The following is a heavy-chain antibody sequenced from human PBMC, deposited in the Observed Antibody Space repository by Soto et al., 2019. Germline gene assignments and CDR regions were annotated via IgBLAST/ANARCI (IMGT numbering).Heavy chain of an antibody. CDR1: GGSFSGYY. J-gene: IGHJ6*03. CDR3: ARGAYYDFWSGYSDSYYMDV. V-gene: IGHV4-34*01. D-gene: IGHD3-3*01. CDR2: INHSGST. Sequence: PSETLSLTCAVYGGSFSGYYWSWIRQPPGKGLEWIGEINHSGSTNYNPSLKSRVTISVDTSKNQFSLKLSSVTAADTAVYYCARGAYYDFWSGYSDSYYMDVWGKGTTVTVSS.